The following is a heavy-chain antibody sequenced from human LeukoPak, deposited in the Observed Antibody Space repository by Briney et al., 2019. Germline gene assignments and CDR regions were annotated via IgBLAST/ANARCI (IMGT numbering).Heavy chain of an antibody. CDR3: ARCPKYSSGGRIYYYGMDV. CDR2: IYYSGST. J-gene: IGHJ6*02. V-gene: IGHV4-59*01. D-gene: IGHD6-19*01. CDR1: GGSISSYY. Sequence: SETLSLTCTVSGGSISSYYWSWIRQPPGKGLEWIGYIYYSGSTNYNPSLKSRVTISVDTSKNQFSLKLSSVTAADTAMYYCARCPKYSSGGRIYYYGMDVWGQGTTVTVSS.